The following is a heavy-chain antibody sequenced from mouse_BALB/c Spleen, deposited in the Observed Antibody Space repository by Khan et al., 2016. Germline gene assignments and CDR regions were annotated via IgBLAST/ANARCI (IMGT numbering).Heavy chain of an antibody. J-gene: IGHJ4*01. CDR2: ISSGGTT. Sequence: EVELVESGGGLVKPGGSLKFSCAASGFTFSSYAMSWVRQTPEKRLEWVASISSGGTTYYPDSVKGRFTISRDDARHILYLQMNSLRSEDTAIYYCAREENALDYWGQGTSVTVSS. CDR1: GFTFSSYA. CDR3: AREENALDY. V-gene: IGHV5-6-5*01.